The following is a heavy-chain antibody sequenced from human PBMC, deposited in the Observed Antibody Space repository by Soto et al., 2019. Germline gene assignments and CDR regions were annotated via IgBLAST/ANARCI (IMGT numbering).Heavy chain of an antibody. J-gene: IGHJ4*02. CDR2: IVVGSGNT. V-gene: IGHV1-58*01. Sequence: QMQLVQSGPEVKKPGTSVKVSCKASGFTFTSSAVQWVRQARGQPLEWIGWIVVGSGNTNYAQKFQERVTITRDMSTSTAYMELSSLRSEDTAVYYCAAERYGGYGGVDYWGQGTLVTVSS. CDR1: GFTFTSSA. D-gene: IGHD5-12*01. CDR3: AAERYGGYGGVDY.